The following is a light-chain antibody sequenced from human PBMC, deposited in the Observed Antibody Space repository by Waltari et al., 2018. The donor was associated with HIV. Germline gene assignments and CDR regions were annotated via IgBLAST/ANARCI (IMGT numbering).Light chain of an antibody. V-gene: IGKV3-11*01. CDR2: DAS. CDR1: QSVSSY. J-gene: IGKJ4*01. Sequence: PGERATLSCRASQSVSSYLAWYQQKPGQAPRLLIYDASNRATGIPARFSGSGSGTDFTLTISSLEPEDFAVYYCQQRSNWPPALTFGGGTKVEIK. CDR3: QQRSNWPPALT.